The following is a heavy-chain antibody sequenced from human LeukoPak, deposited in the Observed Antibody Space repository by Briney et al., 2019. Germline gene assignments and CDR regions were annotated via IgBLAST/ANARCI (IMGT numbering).Heavy chain of an antibody. CDR3: AREGLGGDAFDI. Sequence: GGSLRLSCAASGFTFSSYWMHWIRQAPGKGLVWVSRINSDGSSTNYADSVKGRFTIVRANAKNTLYLQMNSLRAEDTAVYYCAREGLGGDAFDIWGQGTMVTVSS. D-gene: IGHD3/OR15-3a*01. CDR2: INSDGSST. J-gene: IGHJ3*02. CDR1: GFTFSSYW. V-gene: IGHV3-74*01.